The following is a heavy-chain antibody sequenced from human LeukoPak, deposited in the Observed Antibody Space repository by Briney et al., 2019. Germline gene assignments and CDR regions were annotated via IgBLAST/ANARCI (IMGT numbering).Heavy chain of an antibody. CDR1: GGTFTSYA. D-gene: IGHD3-10*01. CDR3: ATSRYGSGSRFDY. V-gene: IGHV1-69*05. J-gene: IGHJ4*02. CDR2: IIPIFGTA. Sequence: SVKVSCKASGGTFTSYAISWVRQAPGQGIEWMGGIIPIFGTANYAQKFQGRVTITTDESTSTAYMELSSLRSEDTAVYYCATSRYGSGSRFDYWGQGTLVTVSS.